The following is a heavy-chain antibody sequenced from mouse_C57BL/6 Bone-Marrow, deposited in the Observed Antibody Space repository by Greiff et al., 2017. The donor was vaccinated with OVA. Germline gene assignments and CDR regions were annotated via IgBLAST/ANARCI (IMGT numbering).Heavy chain of an antibody. D-gene: IGHD1-1*01. V-gene: IGHV1-42*01. CDR1: GYSFTGYY. CDR2: INPSTGGT. Sequence: EVQLQQSGPELVKPGASVKISCKASGYSFTGYYMNWVKQSPEKSLEWIGEINPSTGGTTYNQKFKAKATLTVDKSSSTAYMQLKSLTSEDSAVDYCARDYYGSSPFAYWGQGTLVTVSA. J-gene: IGHJ3*01. CDR3: ARDYYGSSPFAY.